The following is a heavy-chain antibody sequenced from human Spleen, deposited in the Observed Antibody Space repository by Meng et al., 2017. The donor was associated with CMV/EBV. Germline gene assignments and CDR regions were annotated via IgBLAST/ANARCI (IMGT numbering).Heavy chain of an antibody. CDR1: GFTFSNAW. CDR2: IKSKTDGGTT. J-gene: IGHJ3*02. D-gene: IGHD3-22*01. V-gene: IGHV3-15*01. CDR3: TSGITMIVVAFDAFDI. Sequence: GESLKISCAASGFTFSNAWMSWVRQAPGKGLEWVGRIKSKTDGGTTDYAAPVKGRFTISRDDSKNTLYLQMNSLKTEDTAVYYCTSGITMIVVAFDAFDIWGQGTMVTVSS.